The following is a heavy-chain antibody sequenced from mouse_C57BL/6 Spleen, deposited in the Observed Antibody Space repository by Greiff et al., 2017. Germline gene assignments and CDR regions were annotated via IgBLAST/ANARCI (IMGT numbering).Heavy chain of an antibody. J-gene: IGHJ4*01. Sequence: EVQLQESGPGMVKPSQSLSLTCTVTGYSITSGYDWHWIRHFPGNKLEWMGYISYSGSTNYNPSLKSRISITHDTSKNHVFLKLNSLTTEDTATYYCARTKGRSYAMDYWGQGTSVTVSA. V-gene: IGHV3-1*01. D-gene: IGHD1-1*01. CDR1: GYSITSGYD. CDR2: ISYSGST. CDR3: ARTKGRSYAMDY.